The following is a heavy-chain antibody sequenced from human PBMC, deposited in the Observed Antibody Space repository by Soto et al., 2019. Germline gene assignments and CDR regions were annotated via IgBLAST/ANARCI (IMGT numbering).Heavy chain of an antibody. CDR3: ARDGDGSSWYYYYGMDV. CDR1: GYSFTSYW. Sequence: PGESLKISCKGSGYSFTSYWISWVRQMPGKGLEWMGRIDPSDSYTNYSPSFQGHVTISADKSISTAYLQWSSLKASDTAMYYCARDGDGSSWYYYYGMDVWGQGTTVTVYS. J-gene: IGHJ6*02. V-gene: IGHV5-10-1*01. CDR2: IDPSDSYT. D-gene: IGHD6-13*01.